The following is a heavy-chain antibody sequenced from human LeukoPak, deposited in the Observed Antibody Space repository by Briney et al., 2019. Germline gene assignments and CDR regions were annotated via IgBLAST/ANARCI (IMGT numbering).Heavy chain of an antibody. J-gene: IGHJ5*02. CDR3: ARDYCSSTSCLQWFDL. V-gene: IGHV1-69*04. D-gene: IGHD2-2*01. Sequence: SVKVSCKASGGTFSSYTISWVRQAPGQGLEWMGRIIPILGIANYAQKFQGRVTITADKSMSTAYMELTSLRSEDTAVYYCARDYCSSTSCLQWFDLWGQGTLVTVSS. CDR1: GGTFSSYT. CDR2: IIPILGIA.